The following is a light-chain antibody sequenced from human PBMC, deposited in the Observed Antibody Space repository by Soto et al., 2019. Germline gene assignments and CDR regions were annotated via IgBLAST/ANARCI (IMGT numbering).Light chain of an antibody. CDR3: SSYTSSTTRV. CDR1: SSDVGDYNY. V-gene: IGLV2-14*01. CDR2: DVS. Sequence: QSVLPQPASVSGSPGQSITMSCTGTSSDVGDYNYVSWYQQHPGKAPKLMIYDVSNRPSGVSNRFSGSKSGSTASLTISGLQAEDEADYYCSSYTSSTTRVFGTGTQLTVL. J-gene: IGLJ1*01.